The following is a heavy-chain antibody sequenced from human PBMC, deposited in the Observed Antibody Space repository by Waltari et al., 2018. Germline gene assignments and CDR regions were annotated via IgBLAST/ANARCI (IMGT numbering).Heavy chain of an antibody. CDR3: AKLGYCSGGSCYETDY. V-gene: IGHV1-69*10. D-gene: IGHD2-15*01. CDR2: IIPILGIA. CDR1: GGTFSSYA. J-gene: IGHJ4*02. Sequence: QVQLVQSGAEVKKPGSSVKVSCKASGGTFSSYAISWVRQAPGQGLEWMGGIIPILGIANYAQKFQGRVTITADKSTSTAYMELSSLRSEDTAVYYCAKLGYCSGGSCYETDYWGQGTLVTVSS.